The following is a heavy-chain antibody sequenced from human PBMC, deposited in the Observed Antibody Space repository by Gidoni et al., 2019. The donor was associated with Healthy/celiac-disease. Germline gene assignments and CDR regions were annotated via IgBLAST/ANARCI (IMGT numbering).Heavy chain of an antibody. CDR1: GFTFRRYA. CDR3: ANYDFWSPSHYYYYMDV. J-gene: IGHJ6*03. Sequence: EVQLLESGGGVVQPGGSLRLCCAASGFTFRRYAISWVRKAPGKGLAWVSAISGSGGSTYYADSVKGRFTISRDNSKNTLYLQMHSLRAEVTAVYYCANYDFWSPSHYYYYMDVWGKGTTVTVSS. V-gene: IGHV3-23*01. D-gene: IGHD3-3*01. CDR2: ISGSGGST.